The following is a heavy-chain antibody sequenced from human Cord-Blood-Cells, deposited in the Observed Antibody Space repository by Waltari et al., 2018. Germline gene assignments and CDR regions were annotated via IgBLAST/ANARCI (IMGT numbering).Heavy chain of an antibody. CDR1: GFPFSSYW. J-gene: IGHJ3*02. Sequence: EVQLVESGGGLVQPGGSLSLSCAASGFPFSSYWMSWVRQAPGKGLEWVANIKQDGSEKYYVDSVKGRFTISRDNAKNSLYLQMNSLRAEDTAVYYCARESTDAFDIWGQGTMVTVSS. CDR2: IKQDGSEK. CDR3: ARESTDAFDI. V-gene: IGHV3-7*01.